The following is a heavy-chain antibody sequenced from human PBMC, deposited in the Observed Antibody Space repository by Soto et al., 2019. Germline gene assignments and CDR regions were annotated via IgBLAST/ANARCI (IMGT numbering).Heavy chain of an antibody. D-gene: IGHD6-13*01. V-gene: IGHV3-30*18. CDR2: ILYDGSKQ. CDR1: GFTFSNYG. CDR3: AKDHQKELVRGWFDP. Sequence: QVQLVESGGGVFQPGGSLRLSCAASGFTFSNYGIHWVRQAPGKGLEWVAVILYDGSKQYYADSVKGRFTISRDNPKNTLYLQMNSLRAEDTAVYYCAKDHQKELVRGWFDPWGQGTLVIVSS. J-gene: IGHJ5*02.